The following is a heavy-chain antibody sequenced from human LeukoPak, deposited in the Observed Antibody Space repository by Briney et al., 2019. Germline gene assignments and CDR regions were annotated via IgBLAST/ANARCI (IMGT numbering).Heavy chain of an antibody. CDR2: ISAYNGNT. V-gene: IGHV1-18*04. CDR3: ARASRITMVRGVKTSDY. CDR1: GYTFTSNY. D-gene: IGHD3-10*01. Sequence: ASVKVSYKAFGYTFTSNYMHWVRQAPGQGLEWMGWISAYNGNTNYAQKLQGRVTMTTDTSTSTAYMELRSLRSDDTAVYYCARASRITMVRGVKTSDYWGQGTLVTVSS. J-gene: IGHJ4*02.